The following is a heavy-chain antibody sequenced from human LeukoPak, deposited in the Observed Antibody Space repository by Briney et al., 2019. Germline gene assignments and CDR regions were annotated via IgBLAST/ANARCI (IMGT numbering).Heavy chain of an antibody. J-gene: IGHJ4*02. CDR3: ARDLIVSGSYEMTLPLDY. CDR2: IYTSGST. CDR1: GGSISSYY. Sequence: SQTLSLTCTVSGGSISSYYWSWIRQPAGKGLEWIGRIYTSGSTNYNPSLKSRVTMSVDTSKNQFSLKLSSVTAADTAVYYCARDLIVSGSYEMTLPLDYWGQGTLVTVSS. D-gene: IGHD1-26*01. V-gene: IGHV4-4*07.